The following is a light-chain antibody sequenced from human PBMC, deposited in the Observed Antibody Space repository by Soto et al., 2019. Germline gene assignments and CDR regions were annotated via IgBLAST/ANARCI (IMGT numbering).Light chain of an antibody. CDR2: AAS. CDR1: QCINCY. Sequence: IQLPQSPSSLSASVGDRVTITCLASQCINCYLAWYQQIPEKAPKLLIYAASTLQSGVPSSFSGSGSGTDFTLTISSPQPEDVGTYSCQPLNSYPRTLDQGTKVDIK. V-gene: IGKV1-9*01. J-gene: IGKJ1*01. CDR3: QPLNSYPRT.